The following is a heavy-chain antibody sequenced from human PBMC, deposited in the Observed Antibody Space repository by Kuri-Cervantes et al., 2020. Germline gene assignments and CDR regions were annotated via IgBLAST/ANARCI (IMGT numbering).Heavy chain of an antibody. V-gene: IGHV3-33*01. CDR2: IWYDGSNK. Sequence: GGSLRLSCAASGFTFSSYGMHWVRQAPGKGLEWVAVIWYDGSNKYYADSVKGRFTVSRDNSKNTLYLQMNSLRAEDTAVYYCTRDWAGRFDYWGRGTLVTVSS. CDR1: GFTFSSYG. CDR3: TRDWAGRFDY. D-gene: IGHD3-16*01. J-gene: IGHJ4*02.